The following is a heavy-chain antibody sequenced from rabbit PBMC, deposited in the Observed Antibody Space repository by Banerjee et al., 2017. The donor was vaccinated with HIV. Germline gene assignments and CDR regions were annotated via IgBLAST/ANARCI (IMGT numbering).Heavy chain of an antibody. J-gene: IGHJ4*01. V-gene: IGHV1S40*01. D-gene: IGHD1-1*01. CDR1: GFSFSSGYY. CDR3: ARADNNNYRRYEL. Sequence: QSLEESGGGLVKPGASLTLTCTASGFSFSSGYYMCWVRQAPGKGLEWIACIGSGSSGSTYYASWAKGRFTISKTSSTTVTLQMTSLTAADTATYFCARADNNNYRRYELWGPGTLVTVS. CDR2: IGSGSSGST.